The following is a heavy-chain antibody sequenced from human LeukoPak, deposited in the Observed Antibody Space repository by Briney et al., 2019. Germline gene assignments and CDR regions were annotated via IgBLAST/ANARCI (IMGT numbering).Heavy chain of an antibody. D-gene: IGHD2-15*01. CDR2: IYYIGST. J-gene: IGHJ4*02. CDR3: ARGAAHSDY. Sequence: KTSETLSLTCTVSGGSISSYYWSWIRQPPGKGLERIGYIYYIGSTNYSPSLKSRVTISVDTSKNQFSLKLSSVTAADTAVYYCARGAAHSDYWGQGTLVTVSS. CDR1: GGSISSYY. V-gene: IGHV4-59*01.